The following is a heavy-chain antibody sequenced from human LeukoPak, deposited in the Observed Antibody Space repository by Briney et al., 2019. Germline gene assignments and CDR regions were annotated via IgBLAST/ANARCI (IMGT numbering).Heavy chain of an antibody. CDR2: ISSDDIT. Sequence: GGSLRLSCAASGFTFINYAMNWARLAPGKGLEWVSAISSDDITYYADSVKGRFTISRDNSKNTVFLLMNSLRDDDTAVYYCAKVGMVGPSAYYFDYWGQGTLVTVSS. V-gene: IGHV3-23*01. D-gene: IGHD3-3*01. J-gene: IGHJ4*02. CDR3: AKVGMVGPSAYYFDY. CDR1: GFTFINYA.